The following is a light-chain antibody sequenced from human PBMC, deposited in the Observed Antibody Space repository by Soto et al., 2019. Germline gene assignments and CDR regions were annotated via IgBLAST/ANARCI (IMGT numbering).Light chain of an antibody. CDR2: GAS. CDR3: QDYGNSRVT. V-gene: IGKV3-20*01. Sequence: EIVLTQSPGTLSLSPGERATLSCSASQSVSNNYLAWSQQKPGQAPRLLIYGASSRATGIPDRFSGSGSETDFTLTSNRPEPEDFAVYYCQDYGNSRVTFGQGTRLEI. CDR1: QSVSNNY. J-gene: IGKJ5*01.